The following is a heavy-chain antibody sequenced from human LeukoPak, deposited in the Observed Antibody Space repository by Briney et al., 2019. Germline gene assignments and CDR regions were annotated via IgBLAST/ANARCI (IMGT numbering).Heavy chain of an antibody. D-gene: IGHD3-10*01. CDR1: GFPFSSYS. CDR2: ICSSSSTI. CDR3: ARDLRWFGELHSAFDI. V-gene: IGHV3-48*04. J-gene: IGHJ3*02. Sequence: GFLRPFFAGSGFPFSSYSVKLVRPAPGKGPGGVLFICSSSSTIYYADSVKGRFTISRDNAKNSLYLQMNSLRAEDTAVYYCARDLRWFGELHSAFDIWGQGTMVTVSS.